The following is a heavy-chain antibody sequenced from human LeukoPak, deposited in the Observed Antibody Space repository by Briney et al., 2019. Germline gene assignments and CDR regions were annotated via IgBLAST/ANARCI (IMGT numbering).Heavy chain of an antibody. CDR2: IYYSGST. D-gene: IGHD2-2*01. J-gene: IGHJ4*02. V-gene: IGHV4-39*07. CDR3: ARGASGYCSSTSCYPFDY. Sequence: PSETLSLTCTVSGGSISSSSYYWGWIRQPPGKGLERIGSIYYSGSTYYNPSLKSRVTISVDTSKNQFSLKLSSVTAADTAVYYCARGASGYCSSTSCYPFDYWGQGTLVTVSS. CDR1: GGSISSSSYY.